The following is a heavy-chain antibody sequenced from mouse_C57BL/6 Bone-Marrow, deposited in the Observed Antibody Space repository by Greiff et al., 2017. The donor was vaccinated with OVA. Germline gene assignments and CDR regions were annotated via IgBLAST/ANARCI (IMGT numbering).Heavy chain of an antibody. CDR2: IYPGDGDT. D-gene: IGHD2-5*01. CDR3: ARSRYSNPYWYFDV. J-gene: IGHJ1*03. CDR1: GYAFSSYW. Sequence: QVHVKQSGAELVKPGASVKISCKASGYAFSSYWMNWVKQRPGKGLEWIGQIYPGDGDTNYNGKFKGKATLTADKSSSTAYMQLSSLTSEDSAVYFCARSRYSNPYWYFDVWGTGTTVTVSS. V-gene: IGHV1-80*01.